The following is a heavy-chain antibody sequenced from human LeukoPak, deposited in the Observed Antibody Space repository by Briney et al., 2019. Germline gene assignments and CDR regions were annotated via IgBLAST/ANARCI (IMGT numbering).Heavy chain of an antibody. CDR1: GYIFSDYY. CDR3: ARALSNLRLYYFDY. J-gene: IGHJ4*01. V-gene: IGHV1-2*02. Sequence: ASVNVTFKASGYIFSDYYIHWVRQAPGQGLEWMGWINPNSGGTNHAQKFQGRVTMTRDTSISTACMELSRLNSDDTAVYYCARALSNLRLYYFDYWGQGTLVTVSS. D-gene: IGHD4-11*01. CDR2: INPNSGGT.